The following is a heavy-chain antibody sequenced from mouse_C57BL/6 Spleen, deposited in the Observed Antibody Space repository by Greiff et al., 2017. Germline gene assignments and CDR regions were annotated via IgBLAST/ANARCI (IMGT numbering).Heavy chain of an antibody. CDR1: GYTFTSYW. J-gene: IGHJ4*01. CDR3: AIEAPPLYAMDY. CDR2: IHPSASDT. V-gene: IGHV1-74*01. D-gene: IGHD3-1*01. Sequence: QVQLQQPGAELVKPGASVKVSCKASGYTFTSYWMHWVKQRPGQGLEWIGRIHPSASDTNYNQKFKGKATLTVDKSSSTAYMQLSSLTSEDSAVYYCAIEAPPLYAMDYWGQGTSVTVSS.